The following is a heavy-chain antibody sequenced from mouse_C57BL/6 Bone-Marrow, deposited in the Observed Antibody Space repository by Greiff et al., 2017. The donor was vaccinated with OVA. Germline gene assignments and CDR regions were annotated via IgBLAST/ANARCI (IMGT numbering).Heavy chain of an antibody. CDR1: GYTFTNYW. CDR2: IYPGGGYT. V-gene: IGHV1-63*01. J-gene: IGHJ1*03. Sequence: QVQLQQSGAELVRPGTSVKMSCKASGYTFTNYWIGWAKQRPGHGLEWIGDIYPGGGYTNYNEKFKGKATLTADKSSSTAYMQFSSLTSEDSAISYCARSDSSGYWYFDFWGTGTTVTVSS. CDR3: ARSDSSGYWYFDF.